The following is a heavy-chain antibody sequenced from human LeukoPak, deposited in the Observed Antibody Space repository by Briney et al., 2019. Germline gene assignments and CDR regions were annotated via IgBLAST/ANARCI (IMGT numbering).Heavy chain of an antibody. Sequence: GGSLRLSCAASGCSFSTYTMHWVRQAPGKGLEWVAVISYDGSNKYYADSVKGRFTISRDNSKNTVYLQMNSLSPEDTALYYCARSLVHHVLVNLVDYWGQGTLVTVSS. D-gene: IGHD2-21*01. CDR3: ARSLVHHVLVNLVDY. CDR1: GCSFSTYT. V-gene: IGHV3-30-3*01. CDR2: ISYDGSNK. J-gene: IGHJ4*02.